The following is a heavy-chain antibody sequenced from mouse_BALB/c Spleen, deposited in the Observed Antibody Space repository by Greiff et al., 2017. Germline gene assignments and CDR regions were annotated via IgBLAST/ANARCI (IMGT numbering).Heavy chain of an antibody. V-gene: IGHV3-6*02. CDR1: GYSITSGYY. J-gene: IGHJ2*01. Sequence: VQLKESGPGLVKPSQSLSLTCSVTGYSITSGYYWNWIRQFPGNKLEWMGYISYDGSNNYNPSLKNRISITRDTSKNQFFLKLNSVTTEDTATYYCARDHYYFDYWGQGTTLTVSS. CDR3: ARDHYYFDY. CDR2: ISYDGSN.